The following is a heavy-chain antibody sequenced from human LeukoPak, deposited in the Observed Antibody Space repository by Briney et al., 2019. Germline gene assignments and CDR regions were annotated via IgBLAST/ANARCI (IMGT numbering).Heavy chain of an antibody. J-gene: IGHJ4*02. Sequence: PGGSLRLSCAAPGFTFSSYAMHWVRQAPGKGLEWVSFISYDGSNEYYADSVKGRFTISRDKSKNTLYLQMNSLRTEDTAVYYCAGNNMTTVNVDYWGQGTLVTASS. CDR3: AGNNMTTVNVDY. CDR2: ISYDGSNE. D-gene: IGHD4-17*01. CDR1: GFTFSSYA. V-gene: IGHV3-30-3*01.